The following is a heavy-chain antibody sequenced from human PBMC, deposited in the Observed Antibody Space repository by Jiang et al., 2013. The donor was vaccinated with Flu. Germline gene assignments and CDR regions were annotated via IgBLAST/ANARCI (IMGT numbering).Heavy chain of an antibody. J-gene: IGHJ3*02. Sequence: GAEVKKPGESLRISCKGSGYSFTSYWISWVRQMPGKGLEWMGRIDPSDSYTNYSPSFQGHVTISADKSISTAYLQWSSLKASDTAMYYCARLATDTAMEFTAFDIWGQGTMVTVSS. CDR1: GYSFTSYW. D-gene: IGHD5-18*01. CDR3: ARLATDTAMEFTAFDI. CDR2: IDPSDSYT. V-gene: IGHV5-10-1*01.